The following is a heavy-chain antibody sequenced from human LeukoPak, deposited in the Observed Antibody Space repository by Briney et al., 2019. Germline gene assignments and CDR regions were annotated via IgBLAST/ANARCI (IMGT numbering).Heavy chain of an antibody. Sequence: PGTSLRLSCAASGFTFSNYAMHWVRQGPGNGLEWVANIKEDGSEKKYVDSVKGRFSISRDNAKNSLYLQMSSLRAEDTAVYYCARARGYHYDSSGSYSPPHIDYWGQGSLVTVSS. J-gene: IGHJ4*02. CDR3: ARARGYHYDSSGSYSPPHIDY. CDR1: GFTFSNYA. D-gene: IGHD3-22*01. V-gene: IGHV3-7*01. CDR2: IKEDGSEK.